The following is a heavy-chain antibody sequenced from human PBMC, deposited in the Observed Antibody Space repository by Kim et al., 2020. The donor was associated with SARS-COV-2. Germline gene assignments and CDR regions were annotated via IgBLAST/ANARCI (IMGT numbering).Heavy chain of an antibody. Sequence: LYDAASVTGRFSISRDNAKNSLYLEIDSLRVEDAAVYYCAREYYSRVDVWGQGTTVIVSS. CDR2: L. J-gene: IGHJ6*02. CDR3: AREYYSRVDV. V-gene: IGHV3-11*04.